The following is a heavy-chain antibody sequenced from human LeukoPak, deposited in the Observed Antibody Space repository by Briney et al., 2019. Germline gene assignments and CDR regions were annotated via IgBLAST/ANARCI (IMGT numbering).Heavy chain of an antibody. J-gene: IGHJ4*02. CDR3: ARGATITSCDY. CDR1: GFTFSSYG. CDR2: IWYDGSNK. Sequence: PGGSLRLSCAASGFTFSSYGMHWVRQAPGKGLEWVAVIWYDGSNKYYADSVKGRFTISRDNSKNTLYLQMNSLRAEDTAVYYCARGATITSCDYWGQGTLVTVSS. D-gene: IGHD3-10*01. V-gene: IGHV3-33*01.